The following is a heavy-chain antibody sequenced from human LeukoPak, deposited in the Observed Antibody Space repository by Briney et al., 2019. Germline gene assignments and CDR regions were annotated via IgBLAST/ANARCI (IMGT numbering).Heavy chain of an antibody. CDR1: GFSFSSYA. Sequence: GGSLRLSCATSGFSFSSYAMSWVRQAPGKGLEWVSAMSSSDDGRYYAASVRGRFTISRDTSRSTLYLQMNSLRAEDTAVYYCANTYDFDYWGQGTLVTVSS. D-gene: IGHD3-22*01. CDR2: MSSSDDGR. CDR3: ANTYDFDY. V-gene: IGHV3-23*01. J-gene: IGHJ4*02.